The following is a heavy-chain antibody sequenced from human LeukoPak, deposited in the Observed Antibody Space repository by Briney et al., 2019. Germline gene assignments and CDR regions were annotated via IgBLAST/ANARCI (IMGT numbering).Heavy chain of an antibody. CDR2: IYWNDDK. CDR1: GFSLSTSGVG. D-gene: IGHD6-13*01. V-gene: IGHV2-5*01. J-gene: IGHJ4*02. CDR3: AHSPPRQLVRHSPFDY. Sequence: SGPTLVKPTQTPTLTCTFSGFSLSTSGVGVVWIRQPPGKALEWLALIYWNDDKRYSPSLKTRLTITKDTSKNQVVLTMTNMDPVDTATYYCAHSPPRQLVRHSPFDYWGQGTLVTVSS.